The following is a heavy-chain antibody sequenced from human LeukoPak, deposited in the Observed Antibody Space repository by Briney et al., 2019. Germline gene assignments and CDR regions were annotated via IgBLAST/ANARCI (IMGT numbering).Heavy chain of an antibody. D-gene: IGHD3-10*01. J-gene: IGHJ4*02. V-gene: IGHV4-61*02. Sequence: TLSLTCTVSGGSISSSSYYWNWIRKSAGKGLEWIGRIYASGSTNYNPSLKSRVTMLVDTSKNQFSLKLSSVTAADTAVYYCARDPGYYGSGSRGAFDYWGQGTLVTVSS. CDR1: GGSISSSSYY. CDR3: ARDPGYYGSGSRGAFDY. CDR2: IYASGST.